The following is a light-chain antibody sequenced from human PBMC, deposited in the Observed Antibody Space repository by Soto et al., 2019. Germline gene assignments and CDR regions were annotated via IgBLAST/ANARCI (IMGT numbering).Light chain of an antibody. CDR3: QQYSTYLWT. CDR2: DAS. V-gene: IGKV3-20*01. Sequence: EFVLTQSPGTLSLSPGERATLSCRASQTVRNNYLAWYQQKPGQAPRLLICDASSRATGIPDGFSGGGSETEFTLTITSLQPDDTATYFCQQYSTYLWTFGQGTKVDIK. CDR1: QTVRNNY. J-gene: IGKJ1*01.